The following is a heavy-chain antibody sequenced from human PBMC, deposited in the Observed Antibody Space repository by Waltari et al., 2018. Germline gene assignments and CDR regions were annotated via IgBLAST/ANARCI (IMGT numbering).Heavy chain of an antibody. CDR3: AREPSVAARSYWYFDL. CDR2: IYTTATT. D-gene: IGHD6-6*01. V-gene: IGHV4-61*02. CDR1: GGSITSGNYY. Sequence: QVQLQESGPGLVKPSQTLSLICTVSGGSITSGNYYWTWIRQPAGKGLGGIGRIYTTATTTYNPPLRSRVTLLVDTSNNHFSLRLSSVTAADTAVYYCAREPSVAARSYWYFDLWGRGTLVTVSS. J-gene: IGHJ2*01.